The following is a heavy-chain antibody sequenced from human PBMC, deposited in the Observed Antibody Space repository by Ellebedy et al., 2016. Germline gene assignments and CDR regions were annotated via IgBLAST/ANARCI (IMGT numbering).Heavy chain of an antibody. V-gene: IGHV4-39*07. J-gene: IGHJ4*02. Sequence: SETLSLXXTVSDVSIRRADYYWGWVRQPPGKGLEWIGTVYFSGSFYYSPSLKSRLTISVDTSKNQVSLKLTSVTAADTAVYYCARLYGDYLKADYWGQGTLVTVSS. CDR1: DVSIRRADYY. CDR2: VYFSGSF. D-gene: IGHD4-17*01. CDR3: ARLYGDYLKADY.